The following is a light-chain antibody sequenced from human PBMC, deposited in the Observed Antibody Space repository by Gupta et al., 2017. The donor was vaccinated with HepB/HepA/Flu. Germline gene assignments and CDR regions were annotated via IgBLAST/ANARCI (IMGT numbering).Light chain of an antibody. CDR1: QSLLHRNEYNS. CDR3: MQALQTPIT. CDR2: MGS. V-gene: IGKV2-28*01. J-gene: IGKJ5*01. Sequence: DIVVTQSPLSLPVTPGEPASISCRSSQSLLHRNEYNSLDWYLQKAGQPPQLLIYMGSTRASGVPDRFSGSGSGTDFTLTISRVEAEDVGIYYCMQALQTPITFGQGTRLEIK.